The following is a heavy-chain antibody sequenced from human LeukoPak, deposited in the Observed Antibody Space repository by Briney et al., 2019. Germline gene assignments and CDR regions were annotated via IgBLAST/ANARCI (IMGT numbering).Heavy chain of an antibody. CDR1: GGSFSPAH. CDR2: ICDNGNT. J-gene: IGHJ4*02. D-gene: IGHD5-24*01. CDR3: ATGKDPYKAGH. Sequence: SETLSLTCTFSGGSFSPAHWSWIRQPPGKGLEWIGVICDNGNTDYNPSLKSRVTISVDTSKSQFSLKLSSLAAADTAVYYCATGKDPYKAGHWGQGTLVTVSS. V-gene: IGHV4-59*01.